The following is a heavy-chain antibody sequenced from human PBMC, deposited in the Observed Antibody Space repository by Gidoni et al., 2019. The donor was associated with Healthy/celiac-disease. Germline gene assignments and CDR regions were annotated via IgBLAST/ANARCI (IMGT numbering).Heavy chain of an antibody. CDR3: ARDGAGGEGSYYYYMDV. D-gene: IGHD3-10*01. J-gene: IGHJ6*03. Sequence: QVQLVQSGAEVTKPGSSVKVSCKASGGTFSSYAIRWGRQAPGPGLEWMGGIIPILGTANDAQKFQGRVTITADKSTRTAYRELSSLRAEDRAVYYGARDGAGGEGSYYYYMDVWGKGTTVTVSS. CDR1: GGTFSSYA. V-gene: IGHV1-69*06. CDR2: IIPILGTA.